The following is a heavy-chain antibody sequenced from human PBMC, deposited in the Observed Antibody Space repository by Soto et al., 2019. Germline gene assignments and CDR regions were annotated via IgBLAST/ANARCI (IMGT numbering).Heavy chain of an antibody. V-gene: IGHV5-10-1*01. CDR1: GYSFTSYW. CDR2: IDPSDSYT. CDR3: VRGGQLSSPFNWLDP. J-gene: IGHJ5*01. D-gene: IGHD2-2*01. Sequence: PGESLKISCKACGYSFTSYWISWLRQMPGKGLEWMGRIDPSDSYTNYSPSFQGHVTISADKSISTAYLQWSRLKASDTAMYYCVRGGQLSSPFNWLDPWGQGTLVTVSS.